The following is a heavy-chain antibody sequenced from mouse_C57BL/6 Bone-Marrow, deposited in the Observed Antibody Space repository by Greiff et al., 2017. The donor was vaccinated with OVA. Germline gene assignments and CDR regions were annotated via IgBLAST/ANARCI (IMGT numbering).Heavy chain of an antibody. D-gene: IGHD3-2*02. J-gene: IGHJ3*01. CDR1: GYTFTSYW. CDR3: ARGDSSGYEGFAY. V-gene: IGHV1-53*01. Sequence: QVQLQQPGTELVKPGASVKLSCKASGYTFTSYWMHWVKQRPGQGLEWIGNINPGSGSTNYNEKFKSKATLTVDTSSSTAYMQLSSLTSEDSAVYYCARGDSSGYEGFAYWGQGTLVTVSA. CDR2: INPGSGST.